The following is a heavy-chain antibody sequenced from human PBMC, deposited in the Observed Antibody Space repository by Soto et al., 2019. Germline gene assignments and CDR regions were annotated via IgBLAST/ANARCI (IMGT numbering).Heavy chain of an antibody. J-gene: IGHJ4*02. V-gene: IGHV3-33*01. CDR1: GFTFSSYG. CDR2: IWYDGSNK. CDR3: ARGGSTVPDY. Sequence: QVQLVESGGGVVQPGRSLRLSCAVSGFTFSSYGMHWVRQAPGKGLERVAVIWYDGSNKYYADSVKGRFTISRDNSKNTLYLQMNSLRAEDTAVYYCARGGSTVPDYWGQGTLVTVSS. D-gene: IGHD4-17*01.